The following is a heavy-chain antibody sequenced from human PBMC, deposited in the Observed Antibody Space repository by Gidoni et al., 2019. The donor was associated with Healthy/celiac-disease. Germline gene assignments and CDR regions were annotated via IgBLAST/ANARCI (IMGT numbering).Heavy chain of an antibody. Sequence: QVQLVQSGAEVQKPGDSVKVSCKAHGYTFTVYSVQWGRHAPGQGLEWMGWINPNSGGTNYEQKFQGRVTMTRDTAISTAYMELSRLRSDDTAVYYCARDGRYCSGGSCYRRDGYNRRGFDYWGQGTLVTVSS. CDR1: GYTFTVYS. CDR3: ARDGRYCSGGSCYRRDGYNRRGFDY. D-gene: IGHD2-15*01. J-gene: IGHJ4*02. CDR2: INPNSGGT. V-gene: IGHV1-2*02.